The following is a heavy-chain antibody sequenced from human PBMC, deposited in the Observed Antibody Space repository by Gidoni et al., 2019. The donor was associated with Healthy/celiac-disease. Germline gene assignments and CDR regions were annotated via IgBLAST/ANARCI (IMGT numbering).Heavy chain of an antibody. CDR2: ISWNSGSI. J-gene: IGHJ4*02. CDR3: AKDAENGLGYYDSTSNLDY. D-gene: IGHD3-22*01. CDR1: GFTFDAYA. Sequence: EVQLVESGGGLVQPGRSLRLSCAASGFTFDAYALHWVRQAPGKGLEWVSGISWNSGSIGYADSVKGRFTISRDNAKNSLYLQMNSLRAEDTALYYCAKDAENGLGYYDSTSNLDYWGQGTLVTVSS. V-gene: IGHV3-9*01.